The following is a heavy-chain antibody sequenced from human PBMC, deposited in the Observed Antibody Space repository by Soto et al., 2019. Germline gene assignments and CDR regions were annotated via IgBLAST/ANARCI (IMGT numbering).Heavy chain of an antibody. D-gene: IGHD3-10*01. CDR2: IYSGGDT. J-gene: IGHJ6*02. V-gene: IGHV3-53*01. Sequence: GGSLRLSCAASGFSVSSDYISWGRQAPGKGLEWVSLIYSGGDTYYADSVKGRFTISRDISSNTIYLHMTSLRADDTAIYYCTRAGSDPGNFYISNYYAMDVWGRGTTVTVSS. CDR1: GFSVSSDY. CDR3: TRAGSDPGNFYISNYYAMDV.